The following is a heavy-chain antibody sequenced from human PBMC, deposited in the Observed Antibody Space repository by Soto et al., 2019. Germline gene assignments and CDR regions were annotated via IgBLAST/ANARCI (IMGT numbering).Heavy chain of an antibody. J-gene: IGHJ6*02. V-gene: IGHV3-33*01. CDR2: IWYDGSNK. CDR3: ARDSSIYYGMDV. CDR1: GFTFSSYG. D-gene: IGHD2-2*02. Sequence: QVQLVESGGGVVQPGRSLRLSCAASGFTFSSYGMHWVRQAPGKGLEWVAVIWYDGSNKYYADSVKGRFTISRDNSKNPLYLQMNSLRAEDTAVYYCARDSSIYYGMDVWGQGTTVTVSS.